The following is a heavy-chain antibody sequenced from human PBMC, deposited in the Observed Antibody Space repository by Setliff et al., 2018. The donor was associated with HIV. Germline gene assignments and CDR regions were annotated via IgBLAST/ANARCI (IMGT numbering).Heavy chain of an antibody. CDR3: ARQGYNYDSSGYLIPAGYFQH. J-gene: IGHJ1*01. D-gene: IGHD3-22*01. CDR1: SASVSSSSHY. V-gene: IGHV4-39*01. CDR2: IYYSGST. Sequence: SETMSLTCSVSSASVSSSSHYWGWIRQPPGKGREWIGSIYYSGSTYYNPTLKSRLTISVDTSNNQFSLKLTSVTDADTAVYYCARQGYNYDSSGYLIPAGYFQHWGQGTLVTVSS.